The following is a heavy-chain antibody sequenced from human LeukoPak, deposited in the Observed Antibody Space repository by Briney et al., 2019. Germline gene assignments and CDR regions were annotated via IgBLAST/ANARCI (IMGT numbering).Heavy chain of an antibody. CDR2: TYYRSKWYN. Sequence: ASQTLSLTCAISGDTVSSNSGTWNWIRQSPSRGLEWLGRTYYRSKWYNDCAVSVKSRITINPDTSKNQFSLQLNSVTPEDTAVYYCARDRDGGCSLSSWGQGTLVTVSS. J-gene: IGHJ5*02. D-gene: IGHD6-19*01. CDR1: GDTVSSNSGT. CDR3: ARDRDGGCSLSS. V-gene: IGHV6-1*01.